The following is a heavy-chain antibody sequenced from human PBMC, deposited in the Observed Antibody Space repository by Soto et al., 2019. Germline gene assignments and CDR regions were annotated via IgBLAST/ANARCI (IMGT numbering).Heavy chain of an antibody. Sequence: QVQLVQSGAEVRQPASSVKVSCKTSGGTFSSYAISWVRQAPGQGLEWMGGIVPIVDTSTYAQKFQGRVTITADESPSTAYMELMSLRSDDTAVDYCVRVVAIPGYPDNWGQGTLVTVSS. CDR2: IVPIVDTS. CDR1: GGTFSSYA. J-gene: IGHJ4*02. V-gene: IGHV1-69*12. D-gene: IGHD5-12*01. CDR3: VRVVAIPGYPDN.